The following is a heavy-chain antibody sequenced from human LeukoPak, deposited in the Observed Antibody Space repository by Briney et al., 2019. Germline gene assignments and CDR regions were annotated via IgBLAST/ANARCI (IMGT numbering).Heavy chain of an antibody. CDR2: ISAYNGNT. CDR1: GYTFTSYG. D-gene: IGHD3-22*01. CDR3: ARAPGEYYDSSGYHTD. Sequence: ASVKVSCKASGYTFTSYGISWVRQAPGQGLEWMGWISAYNGNTNYAQKLQGRVTMTTDTSTSTAYMELRSLRSDDTAVYYCARAPGEYYDSSGYHTDWGQGTLVTVSS. V-gene: IGHV1-18*01. J-gene: IGHJ4*02.